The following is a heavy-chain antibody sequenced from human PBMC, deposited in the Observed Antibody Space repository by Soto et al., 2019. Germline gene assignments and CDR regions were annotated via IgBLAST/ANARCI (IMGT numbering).Heavy chain of an antibody. CDR1: GFSFSTHA. Sequence: GGSLSLSCTASGFSFSTHAMSWVRQAPGKGLEWVSSISSGGTTTFYAASVEGRFTISRDKSKSTVYMQMNSLRAEDTAVYYCAADTEDILTGYPLGYWGQGTLVTVSS. D-gene: IGHD3-9*01. J-gene: IGHJ4*02. CDR2: ISSGGTTT. CDR3: AADTEDILTGYPLGY. V-gene: IGHV3-23*01.